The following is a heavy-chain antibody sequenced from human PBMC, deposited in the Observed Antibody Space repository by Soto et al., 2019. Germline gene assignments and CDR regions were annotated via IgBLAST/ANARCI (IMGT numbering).Heavy chain of an antibody. J-gene: IGHJ4*02. CDR3: AKDASSGWHKRAIYYFDY. Sequence: HPGGSLRLSCAASGFTFSSYAMSWVRQAPGKGLEWVSAISGSGGSTYYADSVKGRFTISRDNSKNTLYLQMNSLRAEDTAVYYCAKDASSGWHKRAIYYFDYWGQGTLVTVSS. CDR1: GFTFSSYA. D-gene: IGHD6-19*01. CDR2: ISGSGGST. V-gene: IGHV3-23*01.